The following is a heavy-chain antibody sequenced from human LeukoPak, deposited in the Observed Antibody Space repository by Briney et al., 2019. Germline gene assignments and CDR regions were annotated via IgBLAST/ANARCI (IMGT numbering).Heavy chain of an antibody. V-gene: IGHV1-2*02. D-gene: IGHD2-2*01. J-gene: IGHJ5*02. CDR1: GYTFTGYY. CDR2: INPNSGGT. CDR3: ARDLGCSSTSCYHLNWFDP. Sequence: ASVKVSCKASGYTFTGYYMHWVRQAPGQGLELMRWINPNSGGTNYAQKFQGRVTMTRDTSISTAYMELSRLRSDDTAVYYCARDLGCSSTSCYHLNWFDPWGQGTLVTVSS.